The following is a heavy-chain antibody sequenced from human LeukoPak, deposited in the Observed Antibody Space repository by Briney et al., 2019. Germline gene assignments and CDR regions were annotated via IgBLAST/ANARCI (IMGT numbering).Heavy chain of an antibody. Sequence: GGSLRLSCAASGFTFSSYAMSWVRQAPGKGLEWVSAISGSGGSTYYADSVKGRFTISRDNPKNTLYLQMNSLRAEDTAVYYCAKVGYYYDSSGYFYWGQGTLVTVSS. V-gene: IGHV3-23*01. D-gene: IGHD3-22*01. J-gene: IGHJ4*02. CDR3: AKVGYYYDSSGYFY. CDR1: GFTFSSYA. CDR2: ISGSGGST.